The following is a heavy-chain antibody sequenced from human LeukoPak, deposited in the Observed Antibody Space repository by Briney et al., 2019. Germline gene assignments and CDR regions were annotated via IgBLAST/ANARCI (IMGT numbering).Heavy chain of an antibody. CDR2: IYTSGST. V-gene: IGHV4-59*10. CDR1: GGSFSGYY. CDR3: ARDSRIAAAFDY. Sequence: SETLSLTCAVYGGSFSGYYWSWIRQPPGKGLEWIGRIYTSGSTNYNPSLKSRVTMSVDTSKNQFSLKLSSVTAADTAVYYCARDSRIAAAFDYWGQGTLVTVSS. J-gene: IGHJ4*02. D-gene: IGHD6-13*01.